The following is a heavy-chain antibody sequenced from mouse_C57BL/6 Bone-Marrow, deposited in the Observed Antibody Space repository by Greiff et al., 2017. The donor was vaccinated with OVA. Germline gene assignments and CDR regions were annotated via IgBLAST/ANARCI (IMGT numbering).Heavy chain of an antibody. V-gene: IGHV5-16*01. J-gene: IGHJ2*01. CDR2: INYDGSST. Sequence: EVHLVESEGGLVQPGSSMKLSCTASGFTFSDYYMAWVRQVPEKGLEWVANINYDGSSTYYLDSLKSRFIISRDNAKNILYLQMSSLKSEDTATYYCARDRDYDGYFYYFDYWGQGTTLTVSS. D-gene: IGHD2-3*01. CDR3: ARDRDYDGYFYYFDY. CDR1: GFTFSDYY.